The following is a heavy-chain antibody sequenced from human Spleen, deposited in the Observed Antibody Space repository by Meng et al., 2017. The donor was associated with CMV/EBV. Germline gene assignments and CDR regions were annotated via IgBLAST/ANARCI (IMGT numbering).Heavy chain of an antibody. V-gene: IGHV3-7*01. CDR2: IKHHGGEK. J-gene: IGHJ4*02. CDR3: SRGYPLGGTLGCFDY. CDR1: GFTFGNFW. D-gene: IGHD1-26*01. Sequence: GESLKFSCVGSGFTFGNFWLTWVRQAPGKGLEWVANIKHHGGEKYYVDSEKDRFTISRDNARNSVYLQMNSLRAEDTAVYYCSRGYPLGGTLGCFDYWGQGTLVTVSS.